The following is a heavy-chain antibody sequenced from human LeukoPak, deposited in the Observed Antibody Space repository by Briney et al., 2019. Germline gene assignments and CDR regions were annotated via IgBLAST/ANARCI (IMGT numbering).Heavy chain of an antibody. CDR1: GFTFSSYA. Sequence: GGSLRLSCAASGFTFSSYAMSWVRQAPGKGLEWVSAISGSGGSTYYADSVKGRFTISRDNAKNSLYLQMNSLRAEDMAVYFCVRDLMGSGSTTAYLHHWGQGTLVTVSS. J-gene: IGHJ1*01. D-gene: IGHD1-1*01. CDR2: ISGSGGST. CDR3: VRDLMGSGSTTAYLHH. V-gene: IGHV3-23*01.